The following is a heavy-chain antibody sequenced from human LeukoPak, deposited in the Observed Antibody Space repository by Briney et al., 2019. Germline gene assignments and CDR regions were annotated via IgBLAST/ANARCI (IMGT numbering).Heavy chain of an antibody. CDR1: GFTFSSYA. D-gene: IGHD3-10*01. J-gene: IGHJ4*02. CDR3: AMAGSGSYYNNPEFDY. Sequence: GGSLRLSCAASGFTFSSYAMSWVRQAPGKGLEWVSAISGSGGSTYYADSVKGRVTISRDNSKNTLYLQMNSLRAEDTAVYYCAMAGSGSYYNNPEFDYWGQGTLVTVSS. V-gene: IGHV3-23*01. CDR2: ISGSGGST.